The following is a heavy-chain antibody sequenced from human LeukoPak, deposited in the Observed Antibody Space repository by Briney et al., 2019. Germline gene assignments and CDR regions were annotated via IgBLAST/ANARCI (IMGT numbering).Heavy chain of an antibody. CDR2: IYYSGST. CDR1: GGSISSSSYY. J-gene: IGHJ4*02. D-gene: IGHD6-19*01. Sequence: SETLSLTCTVSGGSISSSSYYWGWIRQPPGKGLEWIGSIYYSGSTYYNPSLKCRVTISVDTSKNQFSLKLSSVTAADTAVYYCARDTSSGWYVPKPYYFDYWGQGTLVTVSS. V-gene: IGHV4-39*07. CDR3: ARDTSSGWYVPKPYYFDY.